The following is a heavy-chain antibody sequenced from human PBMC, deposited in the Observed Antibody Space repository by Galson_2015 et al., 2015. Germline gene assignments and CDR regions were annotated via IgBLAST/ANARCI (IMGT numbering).Heavy chain of an antibody. CDR1: GYTFTSFD. D-gene: IGHD2-15*01. CDR3: ARAYCSGGTCYGFDF. V-gene: IGHV1-8*01. J-gene: IGHJ4*02. Sequence: SVKVSCKASGYTFTSFDINWVRQATGQGLEWMGWMNPDSGNTGYAQKFQGRVTMTRNPSISTAYMELSSLRSEDTAVYYCARAYCSGGTCYGFDFWGQGSQVTVSS. CDR2: MNPDSGNT.